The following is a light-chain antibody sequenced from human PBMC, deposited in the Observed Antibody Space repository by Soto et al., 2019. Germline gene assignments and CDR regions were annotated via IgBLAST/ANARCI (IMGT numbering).Light chain of an antibody. CDR2: GAS. CDR3: QLYGSSPPYT. V-gene: IGKV3-20*01. CDR1: QSVSSNY. J-gene: IGKJ2*01. Sequence: EIVLTQSPGTLALSPGDRATLSCRASQSVSSNYLAWHQQKPGQAPRLLLYGASSRATGIPDRFSGSGSGTDFTLTISGLEPEDFAVYYCQLYGSSPPYTFGQGTKLEIK.